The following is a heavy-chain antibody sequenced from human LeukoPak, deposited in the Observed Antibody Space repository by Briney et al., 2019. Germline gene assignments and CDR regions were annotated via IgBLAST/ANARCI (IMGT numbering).Heavy chain of an antibody. CDR1: GYTFTSYD. J-gene: IGHJ4*02. Sequence: GASVNVSCKASGYTFTSYDINWVRQATGQGPEWMGWMNPNSGNTGYAQKFQGRVTMTRNTSLSTAYLELSSLRSEDTAVYYCARGIQLWFDYWGQGTLVTVSS. V-gene: IGHV1-8*01. CDR3: ARGIQLWFDY. CDR2: MNPNSGNT. D-gene: IGHD5-18*01.